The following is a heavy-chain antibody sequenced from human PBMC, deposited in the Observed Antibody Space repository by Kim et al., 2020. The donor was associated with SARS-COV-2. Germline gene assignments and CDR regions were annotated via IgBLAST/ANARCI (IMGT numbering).Heavy chain of an antibody. Sequence: GGSLSLSCAASGFTFSSFWMTWVRQTPGKGLEWVGRIKRKIDGGTTDYVAPGKGRFTISRDDSKNTLYLQMNSLKTEDTAVYYCTTGDCSGGSCHAFDIWGQGTMVTVSS. CDR1: GFTFSSFW. J-gene: IGHJ3*02. CDR3: TTGDCSGGSCHAFDI. CDR2: IKRKIDGGTT. V-gene: IGHV3-15*01. D-gene: IGHD2-15*01.